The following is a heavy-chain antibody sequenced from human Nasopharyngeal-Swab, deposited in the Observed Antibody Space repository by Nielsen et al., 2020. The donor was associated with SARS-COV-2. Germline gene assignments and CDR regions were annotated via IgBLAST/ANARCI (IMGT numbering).Heavy chain of an antibody. J-gene: IGHJ4*02. Sequence: WARQAPGQGFEWMGRINPNSGGTNYAQKFQGRVTMTRDTSISTAYMELSRLRCDDTAVYYCARDCTGGVCYTGGVLDYWGQGTLVTVSS. V-gene: IGHV1-2*06. CDR2: INPNSGGT. D-gene: IGHD2-8*02. CDR3: ARDCTGGVCYTGGVLDY.